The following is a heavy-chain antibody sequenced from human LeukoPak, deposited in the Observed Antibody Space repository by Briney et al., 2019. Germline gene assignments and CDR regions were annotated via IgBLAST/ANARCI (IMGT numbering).Heavy chain of an antibody. CDR1: GFSFSDYW. V-gene: IGHV3-7*01. CDR3: ANLWEMGY. D-gene: IGHD5-24*01. J-gene: IGHJ4*02. Sequence: PGGSLRLSCAASGFSFSDYWMSWVRQAPGKGLEWVANVKPDGSEKYYVDSVKGRFTISRDNARSSLYLQMGSLRAEDTAVYYCANLWEMGYWGQGTLVTVSS. CDR2: VKPDGSEK.